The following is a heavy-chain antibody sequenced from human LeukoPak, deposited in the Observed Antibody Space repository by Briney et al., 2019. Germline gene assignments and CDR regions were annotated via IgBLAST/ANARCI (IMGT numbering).Heavy chain of an antibody. J-gene: IGHJ4*02. V-gene: IGHV3-23*01. CDR3: AKDRPNYYGSDGNYYKRDGDY. D-gene: IGHD3-10*01. CDR1: GFSFRSHA. CDR2: ITSSGEST. Sequence: GGSLRLSCAASGFSFRSHAMRWVRQAPGKGLEWVSSITSSGESTYYADSGKGRFTISRDNSKNTLYLQMNSLRADDTAVYYCAKDRPNYYGSDGNYYKRDGDYWGQGTLVTVSS.